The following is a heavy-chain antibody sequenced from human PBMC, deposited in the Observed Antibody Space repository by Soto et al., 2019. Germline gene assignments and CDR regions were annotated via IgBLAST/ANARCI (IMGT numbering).Heavy chain of an antibody. CDR3: ARGTAARLYYYYGMDV. CDR2: ISSTGSYT. D-gene: IGHD6-6*01. Sequence: GVPLRLSCGASGVTIRDYYMSWIRKNPGKGLEWVSYISSTGSYTKYADSVKGRFTISRDNAKNSLYLQMNSLRAEDTAVYYCARGTAARLYYYYGMDVWGQGPTVTVS. CDR1: GVTIRDYY. V-gene: IGHV3-11*06. J-gene: IGHJ6*02.